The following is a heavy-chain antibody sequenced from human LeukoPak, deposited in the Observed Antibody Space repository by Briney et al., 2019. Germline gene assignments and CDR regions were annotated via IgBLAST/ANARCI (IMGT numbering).Heavy chain of an antibody. J-gene: IGHJ4*02. D-gene: IGHD6-19*01. V-gene: IGHV1-3*03. CDR3: ARGIPGIAVAGYDY. CDR2: INAGNGNT. CDR1: GYTFTSYA. Sequence: GASVKVSCKASGYTFTSYAMHWVRQAPGQRLEWMGWINAGNGNTKYSQEFQGRVTIARDTSASTAYMELSSLRSEDMAVYYCARGIPGIAVAGYDYWGQGTLVTVSS.